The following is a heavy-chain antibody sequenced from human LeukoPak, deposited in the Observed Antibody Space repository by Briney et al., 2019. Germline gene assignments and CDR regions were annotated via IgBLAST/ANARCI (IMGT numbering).Heavy chain of an antibody. D-gene: IGHD3-3*02. V-gene: IGHV1-18*01. CDR1: GYTFTNYD. CDR3: VRFTPRLSREKFDY. CDR2: ISAYIGNT. J-gene: IGHJ4*02. Sequence: ASVKASCKASGYTFTNYDINWVRQAPGQGLEWMGWISAYIGNTYYAQKFQGRVTMTTDTSTTTAYMELRSLRSDDTGVYYCVRFTPRLSREKFDYWGQGTLVTVSS.